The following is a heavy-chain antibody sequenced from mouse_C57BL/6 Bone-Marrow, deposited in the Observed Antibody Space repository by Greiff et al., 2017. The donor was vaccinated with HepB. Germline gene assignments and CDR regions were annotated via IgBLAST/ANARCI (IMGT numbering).Heavy chain of an antibody. CDR3: ARQAGDYDYDPYAMDY. V-gene: IGHV5-12*01. J-gene: IGHJ4*01. D-gene: IGHD2-4*01. Sequence: EVKLQESGGGLVQPGGSLKLSCAASGFTFSDYYMYWVRQTPEKRLEWVAYISNGGGSTYYPDTVKGRFTISRDNAKNTLYLQMSRLKSKDTAMYYCARQAGDYDYDPYAMDYWGQGTSVTVSS. CDR2: ISNGGGST. CDR1: GFTFSDYY.